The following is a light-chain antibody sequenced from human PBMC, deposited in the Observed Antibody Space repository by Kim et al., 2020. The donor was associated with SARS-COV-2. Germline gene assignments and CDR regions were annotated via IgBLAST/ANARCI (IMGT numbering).Light chain of an antibody. CDR1: QGVSSN. J-gene: IGKJ5*01. Sequence: SVSPAERATLSCGASQGVSSNLAWYQQKPGQAPRLIIYGASTRATGIPARFSGSGSGTEFTLTISSLQSEDFAVYYCQQYNNWITFGQGTLLEIK. CDR3: QQYNNWIT. V-gene: IGKV3-15*01. CDR2: GAS.